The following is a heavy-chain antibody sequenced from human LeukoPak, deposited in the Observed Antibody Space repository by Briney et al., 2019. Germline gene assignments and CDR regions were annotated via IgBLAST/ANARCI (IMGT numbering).Heavy chain of an antibody. J-gene: IGHJ6*03. Sequence: KTSETLSLTCTVSGGSISSYYWSWIRQPAGKRLEWIGRIYTSGSTNYNPSLKSRVTMSVDTSKNRFSLKLSSVTAADTAVYYCARVQGNDNSPKRNHYRGYYCYMDVWGKGTTVTISS. CDR3: ARVQGNDNSPKRNHYRGYYCYMDV. D-gene: IGHD1-1*01. V-gene: IGHV4-4*07. CDR2: IYTSGST. CDR1: GGSISSYY.